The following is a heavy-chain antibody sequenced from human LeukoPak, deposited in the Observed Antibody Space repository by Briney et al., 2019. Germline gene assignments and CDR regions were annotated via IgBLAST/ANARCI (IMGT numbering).Heavy chain of an antibody. CDR2: ISGSGGST. CDR1: GFTFSSYA. CDR3: AKDYCSSTSCYRPPRHAFDI. D-gene: IGHD2-2*01. J-gene: IGHJ3*02. Sequence: PGGSLRLSCAASGFTFSSYAMSWVRQAPGKGLEWVSAISGSGGSTYYADSVKGRFTISRDNSKNTLYLQMNSLRAEDTAVYYCAKDYCSSTSCYRPPRHAFDIWGQGTMVTVSS. V-gene: IGHV3-23*01.